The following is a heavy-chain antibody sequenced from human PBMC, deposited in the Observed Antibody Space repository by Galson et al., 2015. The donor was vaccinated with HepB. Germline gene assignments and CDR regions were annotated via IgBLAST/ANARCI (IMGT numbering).Heavy chain of an antibody. D-gene: IGHD2-2*01. J-gene: IGHJ4*02. Sequence: SLRLSCAASGFTVSGNYVSWVRQAPGKGLEWVSVIYSGGSTYYADSVKGRLTISRDNSKNTVYLQMNSLRAEDTAVYYCARLANLGYCSSTSCDYWGQGTLVTVSS. V-gene: IGHV3-53*01. CDR1: GFTVSGNY. CDR2: IYSGGST. CDR3: ARLANLGYCSSTSCDY.